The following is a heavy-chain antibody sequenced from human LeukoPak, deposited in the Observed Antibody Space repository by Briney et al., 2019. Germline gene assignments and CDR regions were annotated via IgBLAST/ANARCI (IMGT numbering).Heavy chain of an antibody. J-gene: IGHJ4*02. CDR3: ARDSAGNDY. CDR1: GFTFSTYW. V-gene: IGHV3-7*01. Sequence: GGSLRLSCAASGFTFSTYWMSWVRQAPGKGLEWVANIKQDGSEKYYVDSVKGRFTLSRDNAKNSLYLQMNSLRAEDTAMYYCARDSAGNDYWGQGTLVTVSS. CDR2: IKQDGSEK. D-gene: IGHD6-13*01.